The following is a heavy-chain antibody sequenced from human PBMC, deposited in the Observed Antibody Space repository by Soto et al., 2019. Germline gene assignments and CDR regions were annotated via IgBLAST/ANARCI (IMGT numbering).Heavy chain of an antibody. D-gene: IGHD5-12*01. CDR1: GYTSTSHD. CDR3: ARLGKWLTETYYYSYLDV. Sequence: ASVKVSCKASGYTSTSHDINWVRQATGQGLEWMGWMNPNSGNTGYAQKFQGRVTMTRNTSISTAYMELSSLRSEDTAVYYCARLGKWLTETYYYSYLDVWGKGTTVTVSS. CDR2: MNPNSGNT. J-gene: IGHJ6*03. V-gene: IGHV1-8*01.